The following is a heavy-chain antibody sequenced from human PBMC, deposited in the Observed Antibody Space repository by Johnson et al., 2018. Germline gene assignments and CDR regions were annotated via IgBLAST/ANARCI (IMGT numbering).Heavy chain of an antibody. CDR2: IKTKTEGETT. CDR1: GFSFSSAW. V-gene: IGHV3-15*01. Sequence: EVQLVETGGRLVKPGGSLRLSCAASGFSFSSAWMTWVRQAPGKGLEWVGRIKTKTEGETTDYAEPVKGKFTTSRDESRDMLFLQMNSLKPEDTAVYYCTMLRFLDWVYVAAYWGQGTRVTVSS. J-gene: IGHJ4*02. CDR3: TMLRFLDWVYVAAY. D-gene: IGHD3-3*01.